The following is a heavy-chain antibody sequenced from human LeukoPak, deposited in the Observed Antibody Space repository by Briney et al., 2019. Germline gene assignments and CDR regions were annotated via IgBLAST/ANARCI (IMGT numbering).Heavy chain of an antibody. Sequence: GESLKISCKGSGYSFTSYWIGCVRQMPGKGLEWMGIIYPGDSDTRYSPSFQGQVTISADKSISTAYLQWSSLKASDTAMYYCARHEGSSSWYASDYYYYYGMDVWGQGTTVTVSS. CDR3: ARHEGSSSWYASDYYYYYGMDV. CDR1: GYSFTSYW. D-gene: IGHD6-13*01. V-gene: IGHV5-51*01. J-gene: IGHJ6*02. CDR2: IYPGDSDT.